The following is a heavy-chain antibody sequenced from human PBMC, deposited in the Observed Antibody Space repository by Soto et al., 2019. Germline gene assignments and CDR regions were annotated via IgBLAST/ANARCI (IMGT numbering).Heavy chain of an antibody. CDR2: IIPIFGTA. V-gene: IGHV1-69*01. Sequence: QVQLVQSGAEVKKPGSSVKVSCKASGGTFSSYAISWVRQAPGQGLEWLGGIIPIFGTANYAQKFQGRVTITADESTSTAYMELSSLRSEDTAVYYCARKNMVRGVLNNWFDPWGQGTLVTVSS. J-gene: IGHJ5*02. CDR1: GGTFSSYA. CDR3: ARKNMVRGVLNNWFDP. D-gene: IGHD3-10*01.